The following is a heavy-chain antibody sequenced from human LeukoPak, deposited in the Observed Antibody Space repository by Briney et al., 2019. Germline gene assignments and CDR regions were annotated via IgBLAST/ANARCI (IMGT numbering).Heavy chain of an antibody. V-gene: IGHV3-21*01. CDR3: ASGYCSGGSCYPDYYYGMDV. Sequence: GGSLRLSCAASGFTFSSYSMNWVRQAPRKGLECVSSISSSRSYIYYADSVKGRFTISRDNAKNSLYLQMNSLRAEDTAVYYCASGYCSGGSCYPDYYYGMDVWGQGTTVTVSS. J-gene: IGHJ6*02. D-gene: IGHD2-15*01. CDR1: GFTFSSYS. CDR2: ISSSRSYI.